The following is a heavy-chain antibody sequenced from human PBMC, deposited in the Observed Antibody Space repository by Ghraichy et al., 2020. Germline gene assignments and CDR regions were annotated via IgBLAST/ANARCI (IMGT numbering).Heavy chain of an antibody. D-gene: IGHD3-9*01. CDR1: GGSISSSNYF. CDR2: LYHSGNI. V-gene: IGHV4-39*07. Sequence: SQTLSLTCTVSGGSISSSNYFWGWIRQPPGKGLEWIGSLYHSGNIYHSPPLKSRVTISMDTSKNQFSLKLSSVTAADTAVYFCARGRFDATGYTELMFDFWGQGTLVTVSS. J-gene: IGHJ4*02. CDR3: ARGRFDATGYTELMFDF.